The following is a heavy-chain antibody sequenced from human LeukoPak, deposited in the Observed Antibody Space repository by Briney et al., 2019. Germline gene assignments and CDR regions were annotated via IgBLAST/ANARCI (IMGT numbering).Heavy chain of an antibody. CDR2: IYSGGST. D-gene: IGHD5-12*01. V-gene: IGHV3-53*01. CDR3: ASHSGYGTIDY. Sequence: GGSLRLSCAASGFTVSSNYMSWVRQAPGKGLEWVSVIYSGGSTCYADSVKGRFTISRDNSKNTLYLQMNSLRAEDTAVYYCASHSGYGTIDYWGQGTLVTVSS. CDR1: GFTVSSNY. J-gene: IGHJ4*02.